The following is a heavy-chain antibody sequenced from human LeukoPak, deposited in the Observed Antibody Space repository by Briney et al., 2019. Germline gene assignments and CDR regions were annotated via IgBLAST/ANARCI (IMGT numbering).Heavy chain of an antibody. J-gene: IGHJ5*02. Sequence: ASVKVSCKVSGYTLTELSMHWVRQAPGKGLEWMGGFDPEDGETIYAQKFQGRVTMTRNTSISTAYMELSSLRSEDTAVYYCARSARSTYYDFWSGYYTRVYNWFDPWGQGTLVTVSS. CDR3: ARSARSTYYDFWSGYYTRVYNWFDP. D-gene: IGHD3-3*01. CDR1: GYTLTELS. V-gene: IGHV1-24*01. CDR2: FDPEDGET.